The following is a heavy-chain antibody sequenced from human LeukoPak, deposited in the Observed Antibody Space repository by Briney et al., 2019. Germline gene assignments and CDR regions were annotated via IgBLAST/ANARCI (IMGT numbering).Heavy chain of an antibody. CDR3: ARGKTTVTTWFDP. J-gene: IGHJ5*02. V-gene: IGHV3-21*01. CDR2: ISSGSTYI. CDR1: GFTFSSYS. Sequence: GGSLRLSCAASGFTFSSYSMNWVRQAPGKGLEWVSSISSGSTYIYYADSMKGRFTISRDNAKNSLYLQMNSLRAEDTAVYYCARGKTTVTTWFDPWGQGTLVTVSS. D-gene: IGHD4-17*01.